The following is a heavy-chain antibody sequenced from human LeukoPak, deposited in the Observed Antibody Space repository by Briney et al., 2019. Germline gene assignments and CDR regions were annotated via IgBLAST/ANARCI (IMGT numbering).Heavy chain of an antibody. Sequence: SETLSLSCTVSGGSIYSSSYFWGWIRQPPGKGLEWIGSIYYSGNTYYNPSLKSRVTISVDTSINQFSLKLSSVTAADTAVYYCASQLRYKDYWGPGTLVTVSS. V-gene: IGHV4-39*01. CDR2: IYYSGNT. J-gene: IGHJ4*01. D-gene: IGHD3-9*01. CDR3: ASQLRYKDY. CDR1: GGSIYSSSYF.